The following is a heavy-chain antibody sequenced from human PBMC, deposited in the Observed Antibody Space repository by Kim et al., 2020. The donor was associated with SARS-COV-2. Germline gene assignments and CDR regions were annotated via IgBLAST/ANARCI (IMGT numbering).Heavy chain of an antibody. J-gene: IGHJ4*02. CDR1: GFTFSSYA. Sequence: GGSLRLSCAASGFTFSSYAMSWVRQAPGKGLEWVSVIYSGGSSTYYADSVKGRFTISRDNSKNTLYLQMNSLRAEDTAVYYCAKVGGEWELHRKLVNYFFDYWGQGTLVTVSS. D-gene: IGHD1-26*01. V-gene: IGHV3-23*03. CDR3: AKVGGEWELHRKLVNYFFDY. CDR2: IYSGGSST.